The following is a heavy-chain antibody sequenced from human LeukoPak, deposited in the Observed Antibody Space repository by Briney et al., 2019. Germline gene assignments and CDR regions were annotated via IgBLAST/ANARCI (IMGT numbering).Heavy chain of an antibody. CDR1: GGSMSSYY. V-gene: IGHV4-59*12. J-gene: IGHJ3*02. CDR3: ARNQAVAGNHGAMDI. CDR2: IYYSGST. D-gene: IGHD6-19*01. Sequence: SETLSLTCTVSGGSMSSYYWSWIRQPPGQGLEWIGYIYYSGSTKYNPSLKSRVTMSVDTSKNQFSLKLGSVTAVDTAVYYCARNQAVAGNHGAMDIWGQGTMVTVS.